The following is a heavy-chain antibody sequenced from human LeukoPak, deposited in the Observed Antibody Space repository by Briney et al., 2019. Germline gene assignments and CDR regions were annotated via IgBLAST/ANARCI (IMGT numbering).Heavy chain of an antibody. J-gene: IGHJ4*02. CDR3: ATAVAGISNFDY. Sequence: SVKVSCKASGGTFSNYAISWVRQAPGQGLEWMGGIIPIFGTANYAQKFRGRVTITADKSTRTAYMELSSLRSEDTAVYYCATAVAGISNFDYWGQGTLVTVSS. V-gene: IGHV1-69*06. D-gene: IGHD6-19*01. CDR2: IIPIFGTA. CDR1: GGTFSNYA.